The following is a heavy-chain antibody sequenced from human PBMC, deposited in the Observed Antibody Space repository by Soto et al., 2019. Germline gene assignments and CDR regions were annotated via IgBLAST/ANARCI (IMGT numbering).Heavy chain of an antibody. J-gene: IGHJ5*02. V-gene: IGHV1-18*01. D-gene: IGHD6-6*01. CDR1: GYTFTSYG. Sequence: QVQLVQSGAEVKKPGASVKVSCKASGYTFTSYGISWVRQAPGQGREWMGWISAYNGNTNYAQKLQGRVTMTTDTSTSTAYMELRSLRSDDTAVYYCARVRGSIAARPSHCWFDPWGQGTLVTVSS. CDR2: ISAYNGNT. CDR3: ARVRGSIAARPSHCWFDP.